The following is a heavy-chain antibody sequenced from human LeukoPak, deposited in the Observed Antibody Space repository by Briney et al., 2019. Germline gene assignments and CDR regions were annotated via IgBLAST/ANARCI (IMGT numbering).Heavy chain of an antibody. CDR2: IYTSGST. V-gene: IGHV4-4*07. J-gene: IGHJ3*02. CDR3: ARVGSGRYCSSTSCYTDLAAFDI. D-gene: IGHD2-2*02. CDR1: GFSISSYY. Sequence: ASETLSLTCTVSGFSISSYYWSWLRQPAGKGLEWIGRIYTSGSTNYNPSLKSRVTMSVDTSKNQFSLKLSSVTAADTAVYYCARVGSGRYCSSTSCYTDLAAFDIWGQGTMVTVSS.